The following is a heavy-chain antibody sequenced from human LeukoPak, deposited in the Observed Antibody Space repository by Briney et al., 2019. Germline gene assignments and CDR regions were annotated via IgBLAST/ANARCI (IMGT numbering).Heavy chain of an antibody. CDR1: GYTFTGYY. D-gene: IGHD1-7*01. V-gene: IGHV1-18*04. CDR2: ISAYNGNT. CDR3: ARTAGLLELDEFDY. J-gene: IGHJ4*02. Sequence: GASVKVSCKASGYTFTGYYMHWVRQAPGQGLEWMGWISAYNGNTNYAQKLQGRVTMTTDTSTSTAYMELRSLRSDDTAVYYCARTAGLLELDEFDYWGQGTLVTVSS.